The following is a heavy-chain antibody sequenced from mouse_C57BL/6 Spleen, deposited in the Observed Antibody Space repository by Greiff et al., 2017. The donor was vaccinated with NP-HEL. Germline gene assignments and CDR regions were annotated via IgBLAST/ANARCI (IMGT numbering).Heavy chain of an antibody. V-gene: IGHV1-53*01. CDR2: INPSNGGT. J-gene: IGHJ3*01. CDR1: GYAFSSYW. Sequence: QVQLQQSGAELVKPGASVKISCKASGYAFSSYWMNWVKQRPGKGLEWIGNINPSNGGTNYNEKFKSKATLTVDKSSSTAYMQLSSLTSEDSAVYYCARPDSNYEFAYWGQGTLVTVSA. CDR3: ARPDSNYEFAY. D-gene: IGHD2-5*01.